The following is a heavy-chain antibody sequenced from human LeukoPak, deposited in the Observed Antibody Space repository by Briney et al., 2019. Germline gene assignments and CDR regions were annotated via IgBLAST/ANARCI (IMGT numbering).Heavy chain of an antibody. CDR3: ARDFYGDYSFDY. CDR1: GFTLSSYS. Sequence: GGSLRLSCATSGFTLSSYSLSWVRQAPGKGLEWVSSISPSGSYMYYADSVRGRFTISRDNAKNSLYLQMNSLRAEDTAVYYCARDFYGDYSFDYWGQGTLVTVSS. V-gene: IGHV3-21*01. CDR2: ISPSGSYM. J-gene: IGHJ4*02. D-gene: IGHD4-17*01.